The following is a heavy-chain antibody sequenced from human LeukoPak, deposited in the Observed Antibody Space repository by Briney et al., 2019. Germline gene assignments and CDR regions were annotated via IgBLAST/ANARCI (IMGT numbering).Heavy chain of an antibody. CDR3: ATVAGDCSGGRCYLLRFDY. Sequence: PGGSLRLSCAASGFTVSSNYMSWVRQAPGKALEWVANIKLDGSEKYYVDSVKGRFTISRDNAKNSPYLQMSSLRAEDTAVYYCATVAGDCSGGRCYLLRFDYWGQGTLVTVSS. CDR2: IKLDGSEK. V-gene: IGHV3-7*01. D-gene: IGHD2-15*01. J-gene: IGHJ4*02. CDR1: GFTVSSNY.